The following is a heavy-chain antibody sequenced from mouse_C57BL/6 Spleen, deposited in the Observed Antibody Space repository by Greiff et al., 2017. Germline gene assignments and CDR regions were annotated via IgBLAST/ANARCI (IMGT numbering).Heavy chain of an antibody. CDR1: GFTFSSYA. J-gene: IGHJ2*01. V-gene: IGHV5-4*01. CDR2: ISDGGSYT. Sequence: DVKLVESGGGLVKPGGSLKLSCAASGFTFSSYAMSWVRQTPEKRLEWVATISDGGSYTYYPDNVKGRFTISRDNAKNNLYLQMSHLKSEDTAMYYCARDSLYYFDYWGQGTTLTVSS. CDR3: ARDSLYYFDY.